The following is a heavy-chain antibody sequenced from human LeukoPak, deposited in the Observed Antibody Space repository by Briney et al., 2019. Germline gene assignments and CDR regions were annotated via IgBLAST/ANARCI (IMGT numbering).Heavy chain of an antibody. CDR3: ARDLGVIVYPSDY. Sequence: GGSLRLSCAASGFTFSSYWMSWVRQAPGKGLEWVANIKQDGSEKYYVDSVKGRFTISRDNAKNSLYLQMDSLRAEDTALYYCARDLGVIVYPSDYWGQGTLVTVSS. J-gene: IGHJ4*02. D-gene: IGHD3-16*02. CDR1: GFTFSSYW. CDR2: IKQDGSEK. V-gene: IGHV3-7*01.